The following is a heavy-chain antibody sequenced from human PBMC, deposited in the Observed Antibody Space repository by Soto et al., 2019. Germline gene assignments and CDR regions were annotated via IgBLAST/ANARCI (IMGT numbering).Heavy chain of an antibody. J-gene: IGHJ4*02. V-gene: IGHV1-69*13. D-gene: IGHD6-13*01. CDR2: IIPIFGTA. CDR3: ARQPSPIAAAGTFDY. CDR1: GGTFSSYA. Sequence: SVKVSCKASGGTFSSYAISWVRQAPGQGLEWMGGIIPIFGTANYAQKFQGRVTITADESTSTAYMELSSLRSEDTAVYYCARQPSPIAAAGTFDYWGQGTLVTVSS.